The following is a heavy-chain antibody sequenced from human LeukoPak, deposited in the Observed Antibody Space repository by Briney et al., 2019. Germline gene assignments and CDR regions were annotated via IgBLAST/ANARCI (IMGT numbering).Heavy chain of an antibody. CDR2: IYHSGST. J-gene: IGHJ4*02. V-gene: IGHV4-30-2*01. CDR1: GGSISSGGYS. CDR3: ARLVAATGNFDY. D-gene: IGHD6-13*01. Sequence: PSETLSLTCAVSGGSISSGGYSWSWIRQPPGKGLEWIGYIYHSGSTYYNPSLKSRVTISVYRSKNQFSLKLSSVTAADTAVYYCARLVAATGNFDYWGQGTLVTVSS.